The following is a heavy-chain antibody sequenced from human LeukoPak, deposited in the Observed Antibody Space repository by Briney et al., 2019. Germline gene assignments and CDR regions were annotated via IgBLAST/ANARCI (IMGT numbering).Heavy chain of an antibody. D-gene: IGHD2-8*01. CDR3: ARAGKGTYGAFDI. Sequence: PGGSLRLSCAASGFTFSNYNMNWVRQAPGKVLEWVSSITYSSTYIYYADSVEGRFTISRDNAKNSLYLQMNSLRAEDTAVYYCARAGKGTYGAFDIWGQGTMVTVSS. CDR2: ITYSSTYI. J-gene: IGHJ3*02. V-gene: IGHV3-21*01. CDR1: GFTFSNYN.